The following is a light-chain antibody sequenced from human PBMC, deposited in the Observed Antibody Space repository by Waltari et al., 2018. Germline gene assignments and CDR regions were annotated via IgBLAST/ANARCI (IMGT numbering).Light chain of an antibody. CDR1: SSDVGGYNY. CDR3: SSYISSDTLEL. V-gene: IGLV2-14*03. CDR2: DVS. J-gene: IGLJ2*01. Sequence: HSALTQPASVSGSPGQSITTSCTGTSSDVGGYNYVSWYQQHPGKAPNLMIYDVSNRPSGVSNRFSGSKSGNTASLTISGLQAEDEADYYCSSYISSDTLELFGGGTSLTVL.